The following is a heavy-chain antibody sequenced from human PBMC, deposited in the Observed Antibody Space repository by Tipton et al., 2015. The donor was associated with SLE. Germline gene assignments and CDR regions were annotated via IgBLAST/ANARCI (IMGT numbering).Heavy chain of an antibody. J-gene: IGHJ3*02. CDR2: IYYSGST. D-gene: IGHD2-15*01. CDR3: ARACSGGNCYDGYGDYDAFDI. Sequence: TLSLTCSVSADAFSGGTYYWAWIRQPPGKGLESIGSIYYSGSTSYNPSLASRVTISLDTSKRQFSLRLTSVTAADTAVYYCARACSGGNCYDGYGDYDAFDIWGQGTMVTVSS. V-gene: IGHV4-39*07. CDR1: ADAFSGGTYY.